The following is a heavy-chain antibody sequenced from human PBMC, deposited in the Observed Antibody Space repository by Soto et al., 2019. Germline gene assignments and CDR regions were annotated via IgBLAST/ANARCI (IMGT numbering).Heavy chain of an antibody. Sequence: EVQLVESGGGLVQPGGSLRLSCAASGFTFSSYWMYWVRHAPGKGLEWVSHMNNEGSYTIYAEYVKGRFTFSRDIAKNTLYLQMNSLRAEDTAVYYCVRGGYMHACDIWGQGTMVTVSS. CDR1: GFTFSSYW. J-gene: IGHJ3*02. D-gene: IGHD6-13*01. V-gene: IGHV3-74*01. CDR2: MNNEGSYT. CDR3: VRGGYMHACDI.